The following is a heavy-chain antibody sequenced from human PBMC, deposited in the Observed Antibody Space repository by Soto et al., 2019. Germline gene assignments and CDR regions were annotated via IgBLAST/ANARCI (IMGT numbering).Heavy chain of an antibody. J-gene: IGHJ4*02. D-gene: IGHD2-2*01. CDR1: GFAFNNYG. Sequence: PGGSLRLSCTVSGFAFNNYGINWVRQAPGKGLEWVSSISKSDYTYYSDSVKGRFAISRDNAKSSVSLQMNTRRVEDTAVYYCAREDSIIIPAVSDFWGQGTLVTVSS. V-gene: IGHV3-21*01. CDR3: AREDSIIIPAVSDF. CDR2: ISKSDYT.